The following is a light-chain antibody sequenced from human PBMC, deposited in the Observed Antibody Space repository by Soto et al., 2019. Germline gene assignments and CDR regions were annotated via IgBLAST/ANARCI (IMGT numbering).Light chain of an antibody. J-gene: IGKJ1*01. CDR2: AAS. CDR1: QGISNY. CDR3: EKYNSARRT. Sequence: DIQMNQSPSSLSAYVGDRVTITCRASQGISNYLAWYQQKPGKVPKLLIYAASTLQSVVPSRFSGSGSGTDVILTISSLQPEVVATYYCEKYNSARRTFGQGTKVDI. V-gene: IGKV1-27*01.